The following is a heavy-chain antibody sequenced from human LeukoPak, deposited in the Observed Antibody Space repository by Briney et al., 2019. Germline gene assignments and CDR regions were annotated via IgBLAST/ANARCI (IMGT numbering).Heavy chain of an antibody. D-gene: IGHD3-22*01. V-gene: IGHV3-23*01. CDR3: AKNPNYYYDSSGYFPY. CDR2: ISGSGGST. CDR1: GFTFSSYA. Sequence: GGSLRLSCAASGFTFSSYAMSWVRQAPGKGREWVAVISGSGGSTYYADSVKGRFIISRDSSKNTLYLQMNSLRAEDTAVYYCAKNPNYYYDSSGYFPYWGQGTLVTVSS. J-gene: IGHJ4*02.